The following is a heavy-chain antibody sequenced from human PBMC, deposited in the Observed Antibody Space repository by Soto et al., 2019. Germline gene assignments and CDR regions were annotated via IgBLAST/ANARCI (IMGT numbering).Heavy chain of an antibody. J-gene: IGHJ4*02. CDR2: ITYDGSNQ. CDR1: GFIFSSYT. D-gene: IGHD1-26*01. Sequence: HPGWSLRLSCAAAGFIFSSYTMHWVRQAPGKGLEWVGVITYDGSNQYYADSVKGRFTISRDNSRNMLFLQMNSLRPDDTAVYYCARAPSGSYPEFDYWGQGTLVTASS. V-gene: IGHV3-30-3*01. CDR3: ARAPSGSYPEFDY.